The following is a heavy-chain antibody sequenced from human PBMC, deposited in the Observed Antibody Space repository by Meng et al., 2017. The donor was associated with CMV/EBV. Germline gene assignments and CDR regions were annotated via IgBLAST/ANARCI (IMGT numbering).Heavy chain of an antibody. CDR2: IIATGDST. D-gene: IGHD5-18*01. CDR1: GFTFSEYG. CDR3: AKRLNTAMVIILIGDFDY. Sequence: GGSLRLSCVASGFTFSEYGMSWVRQAPGEGLEWVSAIIATGDSTFYADSVKGRFTISRDNSKNTLYLQMNSLRAEDTAVYYCAKRLNTAMVIILIGDFDYWGQGTLVTVSS. J-gene: IGHJ4*02. V-gene: IGHV3-23*01.